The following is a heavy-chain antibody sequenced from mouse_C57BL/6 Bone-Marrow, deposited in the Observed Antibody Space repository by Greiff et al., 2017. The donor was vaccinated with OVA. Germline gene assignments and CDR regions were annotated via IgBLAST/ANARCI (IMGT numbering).Heavy chain of an antibody. CDR3: ARGIDWYFDV. CDR1: GYTFPSYG. J-gene: IGHJ1*03. Sequence: VQLQQSGAELASPGASVQLSCKASGYTFPSYGLSWVKQRTGQGLAWIFEIYPRSGNPYYNEQFKGKATPTADKSSSTAYMELRSLTSEDSAVYFCARGIDWYFDVWGTGTTVTVSS. V-gene: IGHV1-81*01. CDR2: IYPRSGNP.